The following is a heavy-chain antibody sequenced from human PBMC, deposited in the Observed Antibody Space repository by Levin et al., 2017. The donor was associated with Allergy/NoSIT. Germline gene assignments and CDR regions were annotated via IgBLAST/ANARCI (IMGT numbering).Heavy chain of an antibody. D-gene: IGHD2-2*01. CDR1: GFTFSRYY. J-gene: IGHJ4*02. CDR3: ARGGCSSTSCLDY. V-gene: IGHV3-74*01. CDR2: ITLDVTDT. Sequence: GGSLRLSCAASGFTFSRYYMHWVRQAPGKGLVWVSRITLDVTDTYYADSVKGRFTISRDNAENTLFLQMNSLRAEDTAIYYCARGGCSSTSCLDYWGLGILVTVSS.